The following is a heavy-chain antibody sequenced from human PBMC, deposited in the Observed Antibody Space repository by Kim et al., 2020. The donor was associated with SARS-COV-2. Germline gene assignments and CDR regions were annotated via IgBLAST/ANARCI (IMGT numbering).Heavy chain of an antibody. D-gene: IGHD5-18*01. CDR2: INTNTGNP. J-gene: IGHJ6*02. Sequence: ASVKVSCKASGYTFTSYAMNWVRQAPGQGLEWMGWINTNTGNPTYAQGFTGRFVFSLDTSVSTAYLQISSLKAEDTAVYYCASTLYSYGLNYYYGMDVWGQGTTVTVSS. CDR3: ASTLYSYGLNYYYGMDV. CDR1: GYTFTSYA. V-gene: IGHV7-4-1*02.